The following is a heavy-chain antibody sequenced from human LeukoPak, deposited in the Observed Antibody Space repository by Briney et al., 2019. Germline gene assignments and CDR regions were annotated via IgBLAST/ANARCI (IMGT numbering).Heavy chain of an antibody. Sequence: GGSLRLSCAASGFTFSDYYMSWIRQAPGKGLEWVSYISSSGSTIYYADSVKGRFTISRDNAKNSLYLQMNSLRAEDTAVYYCARGDGYSSSWYETEAGRLYGMDVWGQGTTVTVSS. CDR2: ISSSGSTI. V-gene: IGHV3-11*01. D-gene: IGHD6-13*01. CDR1: GFTFSDYY. CDR3: ARGDGYSSSWYETEAGRLYGMDV. J-gene: IGHJ6*02.